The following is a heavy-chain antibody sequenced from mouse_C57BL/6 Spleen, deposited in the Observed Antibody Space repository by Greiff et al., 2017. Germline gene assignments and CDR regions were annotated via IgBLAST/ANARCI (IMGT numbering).Heavy chain of an antibody. V-gene: IGHV1-81*01. CDR1: GYTFTSYG. J-gene: IGHJ3*01. Sequence: QVQLQQSGAELARPGASVKLSCKASGYTFTSYGISWVKQRTGQGLEWIGEIHPRSGNTYYNEKFKGKATLTADKSSSTAYMELRSLTSEDSAVYFCARENYSNYGGFAYWGQGTLVTVSA. CDR3: ARENYSNYGGFAY. D-gene: IGHD2-5*01. CDR2: IHPRSGNT.